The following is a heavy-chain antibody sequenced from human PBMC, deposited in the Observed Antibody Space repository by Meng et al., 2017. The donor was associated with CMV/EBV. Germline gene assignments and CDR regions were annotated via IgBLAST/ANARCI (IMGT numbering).Heavy chain of an antibody. CDR2: IIPILGTA. CDR3: ARAGDYGGRGYFDY. Sequence: HLVQAGGEVTLPGVEGMVQGKSLCGKFRRYVISWVRQAPGQGLEWMGGIIPILGTANYAQKCQGRVTITADESMSTAYMELSSLRSEDTAVYYCARAGDYGGRGYFDYWGQGTLVTVSS. CDR1: CGKFRRYV. V-gene: IGHV1-69*01. D-gene: IGHD4-23*01. J-gene: IGHJ4*02.